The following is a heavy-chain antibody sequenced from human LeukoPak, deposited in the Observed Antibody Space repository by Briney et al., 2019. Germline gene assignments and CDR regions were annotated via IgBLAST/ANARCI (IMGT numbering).Heavy chain of an antibody. D-gene: IGHD2-15*01. Sequence: SETLSLTCTVSGYSISSGYYWGWIRQPPGKGLEWIESMYHSGSTYYNPSLKSRVTMSVDTSKNQFSLKLSSVTAADTAVYYCARVRLLLRPYYFDYWSQGTLVTVSS. CDR1: GYSISSGYY. CDR3: ARVRLLLRPYYFDY. V-gene: IGHV4-38-2*02. CDR2: MYHSGST. J-gene: IGHJ4*02.